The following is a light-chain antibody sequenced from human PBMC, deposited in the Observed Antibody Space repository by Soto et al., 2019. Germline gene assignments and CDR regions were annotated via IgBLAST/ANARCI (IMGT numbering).Light chain of an antibody. CDR3: QQYNNWPQLT. Sequence: EMVLTQSPGTLSVSPGERATLSCRASQSVGRKLAWYQRKPGQAPRLLIYGASTRATGIKARFSGSGCGTEFTLTISSLQSEAFEVYYCQQYNNWPQLTFGRGTKVDI. J-gene: IGKJ4*01. CDR1: QSVGRK. V-gene: IGKV3-15*01. CDR2: GAS.